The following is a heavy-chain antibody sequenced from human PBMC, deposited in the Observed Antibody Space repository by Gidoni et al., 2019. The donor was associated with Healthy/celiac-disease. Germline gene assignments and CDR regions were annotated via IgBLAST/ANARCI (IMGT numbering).Heavy chain of an antibody. CDR2: IGTSGDT. Sequence: EVQLVESGGGLVQPGGSLRRSWAASGVNFSSYDMHWVRQATGKGLEWVSAIGTSGDTYYPGSLKGRFTISRENAKNSLYLQMNSLRAGDTAVYYCAGGRGDYYGMDVWGQGTTVTVSS. CDR1: GVNFSSYD. V-gene: IGHV3-13*01. J-gene: IGHJ6*02. CDR3: AGGRGDYYGMDV. D-gene: IGHD3-16*01.